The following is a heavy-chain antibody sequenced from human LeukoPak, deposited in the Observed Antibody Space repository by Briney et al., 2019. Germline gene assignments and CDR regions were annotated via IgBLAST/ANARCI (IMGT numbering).Heavy chain of an antibody. J-gene: IGHJ4*02. CDR3: ARYSYGSGYFDC. D-gene: IGHD5-18*01. V-gene: IGHV4-59*08. Sequence: SETLSLTCTVSGGSFSSYYWSWIRQPPGRGLEWIGYISHSGSTKYNPSLKSRVTISVDTSKNHFPLKLSSVTATDTAVYYCARYSYGSGYFDCWGQGTLVTVSS. CDR1: GGSFSSYY. CDR2: ISHSGST.